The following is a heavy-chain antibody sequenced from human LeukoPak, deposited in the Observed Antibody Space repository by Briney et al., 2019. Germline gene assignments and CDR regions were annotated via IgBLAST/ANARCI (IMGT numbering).Heavy chain of an antibody. J-gene: IGHJ4*02. V-gene: IGHV3-23*01. CDR1: GFTFSSYA. CDR3: AKDSYYDSSGYYYPADY. CDR2: ISGRDAGT. Sequence: PGGSLRLSCAASGFTFSSYAMSWVRQAPGKGLEWVSAISGRDAGTYYADSVKGRFTISRDISKNTLYLQMNSLRAEDTAVYYCAKDSYYDSSGYYYPADYWGQGTLVTVSS. D-gene: IGHD3-22*01.